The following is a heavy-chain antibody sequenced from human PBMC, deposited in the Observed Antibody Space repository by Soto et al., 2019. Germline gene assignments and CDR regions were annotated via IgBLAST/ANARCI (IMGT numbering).Heavy chain of an antibody. Sequence: SETLSLTCAVYGGSFSGYYWSWIRQPPGKGLEWIGEINHSGSTNYNPSLKSRVTISVDTSKNQFSLKLSSVTAADTAVYYCAIKNVLLWFGAQADWFDPWGQGTLVTVSS. D-gene: IGHD3-10*01. CDR1: GGSFSGYY. CDR3: AIKNVLLWFGAQADWFDP. CDR2: INHSGST. J-gene: IGHJ5*02. V-gene: IGHV4-34*01.